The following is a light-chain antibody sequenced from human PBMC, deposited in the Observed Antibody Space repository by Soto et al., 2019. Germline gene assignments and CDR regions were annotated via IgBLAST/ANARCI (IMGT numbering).Light chain of an antibody. J-gene: IGLJ1*01. CDR2: DVS. CDR3: SSYASSSTYV. V-gene: IGLV2-14*03. Sequence: LTQPASVSGSPGQSITISCTGTSSDAGGYNYVSWYQQHPGKAPKLMLYDVSNRPSGVSNRFSGSKSGNSASLTISGLQAEDEADYSCSSYASSSTYVFGTGTKVTVL. CDR1: SSDAGGYNY.